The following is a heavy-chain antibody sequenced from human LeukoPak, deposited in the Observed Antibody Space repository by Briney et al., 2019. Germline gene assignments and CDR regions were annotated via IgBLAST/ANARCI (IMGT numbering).Heavy chain of an antibody. CDR2: IIPIFGTA. J-gene: IGHJ5*01. V-gene: IGHV1-69*05. Sequence: SVKVSCKASGYTFTSYGISWVRQAPGQGLEWMGRIIPIFGTAYYAQKFQGRVTITTDESTSTAYMELSSLRSEDTAVYYCARGDGYGDNWFDSWGQGTLVTVSS. D-gene: IGHD5-24*01. CDR3: ARGDGYGDNWFDS. CDR1: GYTFTSYG.